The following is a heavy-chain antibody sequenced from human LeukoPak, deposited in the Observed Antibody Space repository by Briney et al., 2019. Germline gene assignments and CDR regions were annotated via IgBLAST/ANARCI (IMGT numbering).Heavy chain of an antibody. CDR1: GASISSSSYY. J-gene: IGHJ3*02. CDR2: IYYSGST. D-gene: IGHD1-26*01. V-gene: IGHV4-39*01. CDR3: ARQGEGGRAFDI. Sequence: SETLSLTCTVSGASISSSSYYWGWIRQPPGKGLEWIGNIYYSGSTYYNPSLKSRVTISVDSSKNQFSLKLSSVTAADTAVYYCARQGEGGRAFDIWGQGIMVTVCS.